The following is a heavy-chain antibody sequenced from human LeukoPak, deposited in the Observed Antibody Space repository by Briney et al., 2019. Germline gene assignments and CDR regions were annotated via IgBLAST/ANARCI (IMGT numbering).Heavy chain of an antibody. CDR2: ISSSSSTI. CDR3: ARDLGRFVEWLSDVDN. V-gene: IGHV3-48*01. J-gene: IGHJ4*02. Sequence: GGSLRLSCAASGFTFSSYSMNWVRQAPGKGLEWVSYISSSSSTIYYADSVKGRFTISRDNAKNSLYLQMNSLRAEDTAVYYCARDLGRFVEWLSDVDNWGQGTLVTASS. D-gene: IGHD3-3*01. CDR1: GFTFSSYS.